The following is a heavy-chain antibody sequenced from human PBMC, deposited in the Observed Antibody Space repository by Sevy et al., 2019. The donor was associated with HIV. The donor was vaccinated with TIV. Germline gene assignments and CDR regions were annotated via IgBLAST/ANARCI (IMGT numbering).Heavy chain of an antibody. V-gene: IGHV1-24*01. J-gene: IGHJ4*02. CDR2: FDPGDGEI. D-gene: IGHD3-22*01. CDR1: GYRLSELS. CDR3: ATGREYYDENSDYFDY. Sequence: ASVKVSCKISGYRLSELSMHWVRQAPGKGLEWMGRFDPGDGEIIYAQKFQGRVTVTEDTSTDTAYMELSRLRSEDTAVYYCATGREYYDENSDYFDYWGPGTLVTVSS.